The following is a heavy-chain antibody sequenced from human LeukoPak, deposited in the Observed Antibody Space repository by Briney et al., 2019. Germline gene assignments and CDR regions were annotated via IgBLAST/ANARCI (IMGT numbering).Heavy chain of an antibody. D-gene: IGHD3-3*01. CDR2: IKQDGSEK. CDR1: GLTFSSYW. J-gene: IGHJ4*02. CDR3: ARDDFWSGYYDY. Sequence: GGSLRFSCAASGLTFSSYWMSWVRQAPGKGLEWVANIKQDGSEKYYVDSVKVRFTISRDNAKNSLYLQMNSLRAEDTAVYYCARDDFWSGYYDYWGQGTLVTVSS. V-gene: IGHV3-7*01.